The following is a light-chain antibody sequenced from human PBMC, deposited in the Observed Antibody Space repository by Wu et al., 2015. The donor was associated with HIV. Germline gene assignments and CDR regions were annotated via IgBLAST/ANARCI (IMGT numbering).Light chain of an antibody. CDR1: QSVSSSY. V-gene: IGKV3D-20*02. CDR2: GAS. Sequence: EIVLTQSPGTLSLSPGERATLSCRASQSVSSSYLAWYQQKPGQAPRLLIYGASSRATGIPDRFSGSGSGTDFTLTISRLEPEDFAIYYCQESSKGPLTFGQGTRL. CDR3: QESSKGPLT. J-gene: IGKJ5*01.